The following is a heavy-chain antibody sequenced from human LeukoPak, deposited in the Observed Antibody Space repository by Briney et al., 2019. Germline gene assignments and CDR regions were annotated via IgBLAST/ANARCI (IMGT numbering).Heavy chain of an antibody. V-gene: IGHV3-21*01. CDR3: ATHTVGLEY. Sequence: GGSLRLSCAASGFMFSSYSMNWVRQAPGKGLEGVSSISGSSTYIYYADAVKGRFTISRDNAKDSLYLQMNSQRAEDTAVYYCATHTVGLEYWGQGALVTVSS. CDR2: ISGSSTYI. D-gene: IGHD4-11*01. J-gene: IGHJ4*02. CDR1: GFMFSSYS.